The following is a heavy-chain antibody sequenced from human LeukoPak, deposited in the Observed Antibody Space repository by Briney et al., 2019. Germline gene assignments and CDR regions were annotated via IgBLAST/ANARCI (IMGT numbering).Heavy chain of an antibody. V-gene: IGHV3-48*01. D-gene: IGHD2-15*01. CDR2: ISSSSRTI. CDR1: GFTFSDYT. J-gene: IGHJ4*02. CDR3: ARDLGYQRYCSGGSCYSGFDY. Sequence: PGGSLRLSCAASGFTFSDYTMNWVRQAPGKGLEWISYISSSSRTIYSADSVRGRFTISRDNAKNSLYLQMNSLRAEDTAVYYCARDLGYQRYCSGGSCYSGFDYWGQGTLVTVSS.